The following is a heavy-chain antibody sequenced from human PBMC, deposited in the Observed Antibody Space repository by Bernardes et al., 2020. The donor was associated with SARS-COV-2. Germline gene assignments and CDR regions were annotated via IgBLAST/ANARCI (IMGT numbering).Heavy chain of an antibody. V-gene: IGHV3-9*01. Sequence: GGSLRLSCAASGFTFDDYAMHWVRQAPGKGLEWVSGISWNSGSIGYADSVKGRFTISRDNAKNSLYLQMNSLRAEDTALYYCVNLADGSGNHSVRWGQGTLVTVSS. D-gene: IGHD3-10*01. CDR3: VNLADGSGNHSVR. CDR1: GFTFDDYA. J-gene: IGHJ4*02. CDR2: ISWNSGSI.